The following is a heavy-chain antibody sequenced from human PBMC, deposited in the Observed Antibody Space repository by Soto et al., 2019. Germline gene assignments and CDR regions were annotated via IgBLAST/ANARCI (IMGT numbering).Heavy chain of an antibody. D-gene: IGHD2-2*03. CDR2: ISYDENNR. CDR1: GFTFRSYA. Sequence: QVQLVESGGGVVQPGRSLRLSCAASGFTFRSYAMHWVRQAPGKGLEWVATISYDENNRYYTDSVKGRFTIYRDNSKNTVYLQLNSLRDEDTAMYYCARAMDIGMASKDNWFDPWGQGTLVTVSS. J-gene: IGHJ5*02. V-gene: IGHV3-30-3*01. CDR3: ARAMDIGMASKDNWFDP.